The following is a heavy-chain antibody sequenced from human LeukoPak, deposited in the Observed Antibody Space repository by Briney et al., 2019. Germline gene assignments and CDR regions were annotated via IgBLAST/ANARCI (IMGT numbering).Heavy chain of an antibody. Sequence: SVKVSCKASGGTFSSYAISWVRQAPGQGLEWMGGIIPIFGTATYAQKFQGRVTITADESTSTAYMELSSLRSEDTAVYYCARHPGGGSYYAAFDIWGQGTMVTVSS. CDR2: IIPIFGTA. V-gene: IGHV1-69*13. CDR1: GGTFSSYA. CDR3: ARHPGGGSYYAAFDI. J-gene: IGHJ3*02. D-gene: IGHD1-26*01.